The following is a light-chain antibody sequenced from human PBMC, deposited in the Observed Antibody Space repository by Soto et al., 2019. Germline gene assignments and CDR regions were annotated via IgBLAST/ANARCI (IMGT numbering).Light chain of an antibody. CDR1: QSIASY. CDR2: AAS. Sequence: DIQMTQSPSSLSASVGDRVTITCRASQSIASYLNWYQQKPGKAPKLLIYAASSLQSGVPPRFSGSGSGRDFPLNIRSLQAGDFASYYFPQSFRAPDSFGPGAKVEI. J-gene: IGKJ2*01. V-gene: IGKV1-39*01. CDR3: PQSFRAPDS.